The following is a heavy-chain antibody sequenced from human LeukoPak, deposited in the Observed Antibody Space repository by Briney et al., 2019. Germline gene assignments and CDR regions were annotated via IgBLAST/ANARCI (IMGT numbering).Heavy chain of an antibody. Sequence: GESLQISSKGSGYNFTSYWISWVRQMPGKGLEWMGRIDPSDSYTNYSPSFQGHVTISADKSISTAYLQWSSLKASDTAMYYCARLTHEDIAVPLDWFHPWGQGGLVSVSS. CDR3: ARLTHEDIAVPLDWFHP. CDR1: GYNFTSYW. V-gene: IGHV5-10-1*01. D-gene: IGHD2-15*01. CDR2: IDPSDSYT. J-gene: IGHJ5*02.